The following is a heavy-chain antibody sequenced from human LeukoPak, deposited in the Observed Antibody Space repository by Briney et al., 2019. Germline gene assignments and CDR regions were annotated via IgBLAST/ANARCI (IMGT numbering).Heavy chain of an antibody. CDR3: ARGFTARIKGGFDP. CDR2: MNPNSGNT. V-gene: IGHV1-8*02. J-gene: IGHJ5*02. CDR1: GYTFTSYD. D-gene: IGHD3-10*01. Sequence: GASVKVSCKASGYTFTSYDINWVRQATGQGLEWMGWMNPNSGNTGYAQKFQGRVTMTRNTSISTAYMELSSLRSEDTAVYYCARGFTARIKGGFDPWGQGTLVTVSS.